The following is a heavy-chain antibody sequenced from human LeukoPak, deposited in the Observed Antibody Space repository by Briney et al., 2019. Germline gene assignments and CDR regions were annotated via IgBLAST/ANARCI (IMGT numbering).Heavy chain of an antibody. J-gene: IGHJ5*02. D-gene: IGHD3-10*02. CDR1: GFTFSSYS. CDR2: VSGSGDST. CDR3: AKVMLGELLYWFDP. Sequence: GGSLRLSCAASGFTFSSYSMNWVRRAPGKGLEWVSAVSGSGDSTYYADSVKGRFTISRANSKNTLYLQMNSLRAEDTAVYYCAKVMLGELLYWFDPWGQGTLVTVSS. V-gene: IGHV3-23*01.